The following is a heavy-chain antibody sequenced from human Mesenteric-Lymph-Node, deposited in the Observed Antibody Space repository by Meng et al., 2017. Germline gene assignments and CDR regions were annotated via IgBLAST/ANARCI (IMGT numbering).Heavy chain of an antibody. D-gene: IGHD2/OR15-2a*01. CDR2: ISPTGGSI. V-gene: IGHV3-21*06. J-gene: IGHJ5*02. CDR3: ARDHGFLNWFDP. CDR1: GFTFSSYW. Sequence: GESLKISCAASGFTFSSYWMSWVRQAPGKGLEWVSSISPTGGSIYYADSLKGRFSISRDNAKNSLYLQMNSLRVEDTAVYYCARDHGFLNWFDPWGQGTLVTVSS.